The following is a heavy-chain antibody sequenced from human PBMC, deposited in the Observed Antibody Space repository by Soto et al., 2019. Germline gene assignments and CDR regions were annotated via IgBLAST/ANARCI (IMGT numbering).Heavy chain of an antibody. Sequence: TSETLSLTCTVSGDPISSGGYFWTLIRQHPGKGLEWIGNTYYTGTTYYNPPLKSRVSISVDTSKNQFSLKLTSVTAADTAIYYCARDRVRRDNKPYGMDVWGQGTTVTVSS. D-gene: IGHD2-21*01. CDR1: GDPISSGGYF. J-gene: IGHJ6*02. CDR2: TYYTGTT. CDR3: ARDRVRRDNKPYGMDV. V-gene: IGHV4-31*03.